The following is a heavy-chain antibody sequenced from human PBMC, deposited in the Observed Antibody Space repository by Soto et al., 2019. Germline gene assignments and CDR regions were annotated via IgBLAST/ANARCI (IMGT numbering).Heavy chain of an antibody. Sequence: SETLSLTCAVSGGSISSGGYSWSWIRQPPGKGLEWIGYIYHSGSTYYNPSLKSRVTISVDRSKNQFSLKLSSVTAADTAVYYRARSANYGGGTYYFDYWGQGTLVTVSS. CDR3: ARSANYGGGTYYFDY. V-gene: IGHV4-30-2*01. CDR2: IYHSGST. J-gene: IGHJ4*02. D-gene: IGHD4-17*01. CDR1: GGSISSGGYS.